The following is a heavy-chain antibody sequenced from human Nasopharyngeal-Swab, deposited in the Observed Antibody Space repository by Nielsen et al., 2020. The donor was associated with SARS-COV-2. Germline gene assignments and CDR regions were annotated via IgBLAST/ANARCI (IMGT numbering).Heavy chain of an antibody. CDR3: ARDRGYSYGYSYYYYGMDV. V-gene: IGHV3-23*01. CDR2: ITVIGRSP. J-gene: IGHJ6*02. D-gene: IGHD5-18*01. Sequence: GGSLRLSCAASGFTFSSYAMNWVRQAPGKGLEWVSGITVIGRSPYYADSVKGRFTLSRDNSKSTLYLQMNSLRAEDTAVYYCARDRGYSYGYSYYYYGMDVWGQGATVTVSS. CDR1: GFTFSSYA.